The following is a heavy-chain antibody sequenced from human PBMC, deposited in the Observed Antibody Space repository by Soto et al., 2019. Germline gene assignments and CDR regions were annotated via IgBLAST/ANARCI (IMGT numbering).Heavy chain of an antibody. CDR1: GGSISSGDYF. Sequence: SETLSLTCSVSGGSISSGDYFWTWIRQSPGKGLEWIGYIYYSGSTYYNPSLKSRVTISVDTSKNQFSLKLSSVTAADTAVYYCARDPLEWLLGARLDYYYGMDVWGQGTTVTVSS. J-gene: IGHJ6*02. CDR2: IYYSGST. CDR3: ARDPLEWLLGARLDYYYGMDV. D-gene: IGHD3-3*01. V-gene: IGHV4-30-4*01.